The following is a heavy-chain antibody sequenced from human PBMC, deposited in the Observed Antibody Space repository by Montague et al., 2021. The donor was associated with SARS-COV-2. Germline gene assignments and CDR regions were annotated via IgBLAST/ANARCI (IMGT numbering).Heavy chain of an antibody. V-gene: IGHV4-59*01. J-gene: IGHJ4*02. CDR3: ARVGTRLNDYDGSGYFDY. D-gene: IGHD3-22*01. Sequence: SETLSLTCSIPGASITGYYWSWIRQPPGKRLRWFGYIYYSGGTNYNPSLKSRVTISVDTSKNQFSLELSSVTAADTAMYYCARVGTRLNDYDGSGYFDYWGQGALVIVSS. CDR1: GASITGYY. CDR2: IYYSGGT.